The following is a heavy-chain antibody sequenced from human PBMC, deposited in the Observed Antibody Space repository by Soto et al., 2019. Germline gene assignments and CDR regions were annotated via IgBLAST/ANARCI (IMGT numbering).Heavy chain of an antibody. CDR1: GFTFSSYA. Sequence: GGSLRLSCAASGFTFSSYAMSWVRQAPGKGLEWVSAISGSGGSTYYTDSVKGRFTISRDNSKNTLYLQMDSLRAEDTAVYYCAKHQPTAIAVAGIDYWGQGTLVTVSS. J-gene: IGHJ4*02. CDR2: ISGSGGST. V-gene: IGHV3-23*01. D-gene: IGHD6-19*01. CDR3: AKHQPTAIAVAGIDY.